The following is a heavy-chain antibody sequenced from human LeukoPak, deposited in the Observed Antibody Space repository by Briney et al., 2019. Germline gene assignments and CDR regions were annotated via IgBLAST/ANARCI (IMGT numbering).Heavy chain of an antibody. Sequence: GGSLRLSCAASGFTFIDYAMSWVRQAPGKGLEWVSGISGSGGSTYYADSVKGRFTISRDNAKNSLYLQMNSLRAEDTAVYYCARDRGVVVVAAKERSDYWGQGTLVTVSS. V-gene: IGHV3-23*01. J-gene: IGHJ4*02. CDR2: ISGSGGST. CDR3: ARDRGVVVVAAKERSDY. D-gene: IGHD2-15*01. CDR1: GFTFIDYA.